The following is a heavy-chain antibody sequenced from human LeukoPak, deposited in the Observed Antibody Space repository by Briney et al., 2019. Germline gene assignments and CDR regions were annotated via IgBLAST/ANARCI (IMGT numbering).Heavy chain of an antibody. D-gene: IGHD3-3*01. Sequence: SVKFSCKASGGTFSSYAISWVRQAPGQGLEWMGGIIPIFGTANYAQKFQGRVTITADESTSTAYMELSSLRSEDTAVYYCASCVFGVVITYYYYYYMDVWGKGTTVTVSS. J-gene: IGHJ6*03. V-gene: IGHV1-69*13. CDR1: GGTFSSYA. CDR3: ASCVFGVVITYYYYYYMDV. CDR2: IIPIFGTA.